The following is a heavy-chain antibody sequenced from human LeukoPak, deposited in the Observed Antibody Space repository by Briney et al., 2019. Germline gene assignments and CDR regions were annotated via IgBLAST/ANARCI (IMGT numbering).Heavy chain of an antibody. CDR1: GFTFDDYA. D-gene: IGHD3-9*01. J-gene: IGHJ4*02. Sequence: GGSLRLSCAASGFTFDDYAMHWVRQAPGKGLEWVSGISWNSGSIGYADSVKGRFTISRDNAKNSLYLQMNSLRAEDTALYYCATRQKEAYYDILTWGQGTLATVSS. V-gene: IGHV3-9*01. CDR3: ATRQKEAYYDILT. CDR2: ISWNSGSI.